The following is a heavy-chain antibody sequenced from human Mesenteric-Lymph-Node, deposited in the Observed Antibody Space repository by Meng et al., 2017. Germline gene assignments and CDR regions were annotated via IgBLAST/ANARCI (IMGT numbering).Heavy chain of an antibody. J-gene: IGHJ4*02. D-gene: IGHD6-6*01. V-gene: IGHV4-30-2*03. Sequence: LSLASARACDSTTIIEPPGSGIGRPPGNELSWIASFRHSGTASDTPSLTRPVTMSAETSSTQSSLNLSFFTAADTAVYYCARHVHGDSYDFWGQGTLVTVSS. CDR1: CDSTTIIEPP. CDR3: ARHVHGDSYDF. CDR2: FRHSGTA.